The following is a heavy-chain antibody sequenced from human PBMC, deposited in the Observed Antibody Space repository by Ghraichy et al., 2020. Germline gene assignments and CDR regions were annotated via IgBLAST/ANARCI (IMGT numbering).Heavy chain of an antibody. V-gene: IGHV3-21*01. J-gene: IGHJ4*02. CDR3: ARDGPEAGDY. CDR1: GFTFSSYS. Sequence: GGSLRLSCAASGFTFSSYSMNWVRQAPGKGLEWFSSISSSSSYIYYADSVKGRFTISRDNAKNSLYLQMNSLRAEDTAVYYCARDGPEAGDYWGQGTLVTVSS. CDR2: ISSSSSYI. D-gene: IGHD1-14*01.